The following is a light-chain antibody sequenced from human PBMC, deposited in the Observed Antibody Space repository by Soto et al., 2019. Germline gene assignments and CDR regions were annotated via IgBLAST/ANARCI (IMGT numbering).Light chain of an antibody. CDR3: SSYTSSSLGV. Sequence: QSALTQPASVSGSPGQSITISCTGTSSDVGGYNYVSWYQQHPGKAPKLMIYDVSNRPSGVSNRFSGSKSGNTASLTISGLQAEDEADYYCSSYTSSSLGVFGGATKLPVL. CDR2: DVS. CDR1: SSDVGGYNY. V-gene: IGLV2-14*01. J-gene: IGLJ2*01.